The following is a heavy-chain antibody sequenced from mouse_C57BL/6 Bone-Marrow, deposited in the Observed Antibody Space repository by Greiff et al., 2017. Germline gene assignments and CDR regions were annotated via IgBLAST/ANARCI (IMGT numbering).Heavy chain of an antibody. V-gene: IGHV14-4*01. Sequence: EVQLQQSGAELVRPGASVKLSCTASGFNITDDYMHWVKQRPEQGLEWIGWIDPENGDTASASKFQGKATITADTSSNTAYLQLSSLTSGHTAVYYGTTPGYWDGSPIWYFDDWGTGTSVTVSS. D-gene: IGHD1-1*01. CDR1: GFNITDDY. CDR3: TTPGYWDGSPIWYFDD. J-gene: IGHJ1*03. CDR2: IDPENGDT.